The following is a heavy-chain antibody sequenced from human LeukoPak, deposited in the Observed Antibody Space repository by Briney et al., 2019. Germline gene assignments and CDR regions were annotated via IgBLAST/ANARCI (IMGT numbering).Heavy chain of an antibody. CDR1: GFTFSSYT. Sequence: GGSLRLSCEASGFTFSSYTMNWVRQAPGKGLEWVSFISSRSNYIYYADSVKGRFTISRDNAKNSLYLQMNSLRVEDTALYYCARDLYGDYGFDTWGQGTLVTVSS. J-gene: IGHJ3*02. D-gene: IGHD4-17*01. V-gene: IGHV3-21*04. CDR3: ARDLYGDYGFDT. CDR2: ISSRSNYI.